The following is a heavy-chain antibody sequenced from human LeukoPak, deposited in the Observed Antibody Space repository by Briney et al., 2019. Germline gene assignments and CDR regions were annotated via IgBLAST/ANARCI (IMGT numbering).Heavy chain of an antibody. CDR1: GGSISSGGYY. V-gene: IGHV4-31*03. CDR3: ARDLLSTAGYFDY. Sequence: NPSQTLSLTCTVSGGSISSGGYYWSWIRQHPGKGLEWIGYIYYSGSTYYNPSLKSRVTISVDTSKNQFSLKLSSVTAADTAVYYCARDLLSTAGYFDYWGQGTLVTVSS. CDR2: IYYSGST. J-gene: IGHJ4*02. D-gene: IGHD6-19*01.